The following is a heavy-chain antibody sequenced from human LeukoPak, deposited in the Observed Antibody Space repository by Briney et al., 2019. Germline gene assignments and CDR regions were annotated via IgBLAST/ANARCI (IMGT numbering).Heavy chain of an antibody. V-gene: IGHV3-23*01. CDR1: GFTFSSYA. CDR2: ISGSGGST. Sequence: GGSLRLSCAASGFTFSSYAMSWVRQAPGKGLEWVSAISGSGGSTYYADSVKGRFTISRDNAKNTLYLQMNSLRAEDTALYYCAKDIRDDSKIVGSCFDYWGQGTLVTVSS. CDR3: AKDIRDDSKIVGSCFDY. J-gene: IGHJ4*02. D-gene: IGHD1-26*01.